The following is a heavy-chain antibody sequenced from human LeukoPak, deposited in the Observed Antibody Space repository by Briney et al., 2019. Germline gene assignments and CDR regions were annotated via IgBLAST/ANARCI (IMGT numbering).Heavy chain of an antibody. V-gene: IGHV1-2*02. CDR3: ARVAFIDYYDSSGYSYYYYYYMDV. CDR2: INPNSGGT. Sequence: ASVKVSCKASGYTFTGYHMHWVRQAPGQGLEWMGWINPNSGGTNYAQKFQGRVTMTRDTSISTAYMELSRLRSDDTAVYYCARVAFIDYYDSSGYSYYYYYYMDVWGKGTTVTISS. D-gene: IGHD3-22*01. J-gene: IGHJ6*03. CDR1: GYTFTGYH.